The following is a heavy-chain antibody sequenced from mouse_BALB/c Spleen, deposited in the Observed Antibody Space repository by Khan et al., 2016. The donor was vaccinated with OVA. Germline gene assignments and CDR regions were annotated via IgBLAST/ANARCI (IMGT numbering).Heavy chain of an antibody. Sequence: VQLKQSGAELMKPGASVKISRKASGYNFSSYWKEWVKQRPGHGPEWIGEILPGSGNNKFNEKFRGKATFAADTSSNTAYMQISSLTSEDSAVYYCARGNYYGGTYGIDYWGQGTLVTVSA. CDR3: ARGNYYGGTYGIDY. D-gene: IGHD1-1*01. J-gene: IGHJ3*01. CDR1: GYNFSSYW. V-gene: IGHV1-9*01. CDR2: ILPGSGNN.